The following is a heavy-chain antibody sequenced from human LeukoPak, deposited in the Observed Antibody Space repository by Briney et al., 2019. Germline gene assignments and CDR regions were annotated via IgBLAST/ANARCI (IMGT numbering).Heavy chain of an antibody. D-gene: IGHD2-2*01. CDR2: IYYSGST. J-gene: IGHJ6*03. CDR1: GGSISSYY. CDR3: ARGGYYYYYYMDV. V-gene: IGHV4-59*12. Sequence: PSETLSLTCTVSGGSISSYYWSWIRQPPGKGLEWIGYIYYSGSTNYNPSLKSRVTISVDMSKNQFSLKLRSVTAADTAVYYCARGGYYYYYYMDVWGKGTTVTVSS.